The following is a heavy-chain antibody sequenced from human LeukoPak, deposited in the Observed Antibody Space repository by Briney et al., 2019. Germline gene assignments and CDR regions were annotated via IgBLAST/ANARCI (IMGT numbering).Heavy chain of an antibody. CDR1: GGSISSYY. V-gene: IGHV4-59*08. CDR3: ARHEQCRYDSSGYCPFDY. CDR2: IYYSGST. Sequence: SETLSLTCTVSGGSISSYYWSWIRQPPGKGLKWIGYIYYSGSTNYNPSLKSRVTISVDTSKNQFSLKLSSVTAADTAVYYCARHEQCRYDSSGYCPFDYWGQGTLVTVSS. J-gene: IGHJ4*02. D-gene: IGHD3-22*01.